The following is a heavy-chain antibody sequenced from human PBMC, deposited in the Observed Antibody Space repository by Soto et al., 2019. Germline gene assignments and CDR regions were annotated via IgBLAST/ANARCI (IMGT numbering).Heavy chain of an antibody. V-gene: IGHV4-34*01. CDR1: GGSFSGYY. CDR3: ARGYRSSLYDY. Sequence: SETLSLTCAVYGGSFSGYYWSWIRQPPGKGLEWIGEINHSGSTNYNPSLKSRVTISVDTSKNQFSLKLSSVTAADTAVYYCARGYRSSLYDYWGQGTLVTVSS. D-gene: IGHD6-13*01. CDR2: INHSGST. J-gene: IGHJ4*02.